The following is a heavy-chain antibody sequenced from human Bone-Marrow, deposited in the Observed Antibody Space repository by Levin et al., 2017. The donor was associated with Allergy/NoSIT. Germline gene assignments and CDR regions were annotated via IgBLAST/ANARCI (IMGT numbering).Heavy chain of an antibody. CDR1: GASITSDY. V-gene: IGHV4-59*01. D-gene: IGHD1-20*01. J-gene: IGHJ4*02. Sequence: SQTLSLTCSVSGASITSDYWTWIRQPPGKGLEWIGFIYYGGSTSSHPSLNSRVTMSIDTSKNQFSLTLSSVTTADTAVYYCARGVEHNWNYDYWGQGTLVTVSS. CDR3: ARGVEHNWNYDY. CDR2: IYYGGST.